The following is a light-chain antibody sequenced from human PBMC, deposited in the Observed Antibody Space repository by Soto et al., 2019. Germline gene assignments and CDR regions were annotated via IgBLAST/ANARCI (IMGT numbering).Light chain of an antibody. Sequence: DIQMTQSPSSLSASLGDSVTITCRASQSISSNLNWYQHKPGQTPKLLIYAASSLASGVPSRFSGSRSGTDFTLTISSLQPEDFAIYYCQRSYSRPYTFGEGTKLEIK. J-gene: IGKJ2*01. CDR2: AAS. V-gene: IGKV1-39*01. CDR1: QSISSN. CDR3: QRSYSRPYT.